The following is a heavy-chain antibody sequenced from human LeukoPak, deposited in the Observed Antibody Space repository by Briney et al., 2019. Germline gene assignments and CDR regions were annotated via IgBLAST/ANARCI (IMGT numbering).Heavy chain of an antibody. CDR2: INHSGST. V-gene: IGHV4-34*01. J-gene: IGHJ4*02. Sequence: SETLSLTCAVYGGSFSGYYWSWIRQPPGKGLEWIGEINHSGSTNYNPSLKSRGTISVDTSKNQFSLKLSSVTAADTAVYYCARVSAVRSFDYWGQGTLVTVSS. CDR3: ARVSAVRSFDY. CDR1: GGSFSGYY.